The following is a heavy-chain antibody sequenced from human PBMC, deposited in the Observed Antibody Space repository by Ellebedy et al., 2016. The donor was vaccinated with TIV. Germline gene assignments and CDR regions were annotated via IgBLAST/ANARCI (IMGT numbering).Heavy chain of an antibody. CDR2: IYSGGST. D-gene: IGHD3-10*01. J-gene: IGHJ4*02. V-gene: IGHV3-66*01. Sequence: PGGSLRLSCAASGFSVSSYYMSWVRQAPGKGLVWVSVIYSGGSTYYADSLKGRFTISRENSKNTLYLQINSLRAEDTAVYYCVRDRDYYGSGSFGYFDYWGQGTVVTVSS. CDR1: GFSVSSYY. CDR3: VRDRDYYGSGSFGYFDY.